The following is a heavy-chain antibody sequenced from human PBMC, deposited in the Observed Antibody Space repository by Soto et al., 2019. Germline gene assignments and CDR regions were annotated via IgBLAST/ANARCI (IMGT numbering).Heavy chain of an antibody. V-gene: IGHV1-3*01. Sequence: QVQLVQSGTEVKKPGASVKVSCKASGYTFTSYGIHWVRQAPGQRLEWMGWINAANGDTKYSPKFQVRVTITRDTSASTAYMELSSLRFEDTAVYYCVRRHVSATGIDWFDPWGQGTLVTVSS. J-gene: IGHJ5*02. D-gene: IGHD6-13*01. CDR2: INAANGDT. CDR3: VRRHVSATGIDWFDP. CDR1: GYTFTSYG.